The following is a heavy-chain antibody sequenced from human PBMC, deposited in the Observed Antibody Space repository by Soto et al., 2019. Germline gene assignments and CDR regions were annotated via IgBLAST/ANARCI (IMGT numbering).Heavy chain of an antibody. V-gene: IGHV1-18*04. CDR1: GYTFTSYG. J-gene: IGHJ3*02. Sequence: ASVKVSCKASGYTFTSYGISWVRQAPGQWLEWMGWISAYNGNTNYAQKLKGRVTMTKDTSTSTAYMELRSLRSDDTAAYYCARREVAATRGAFDIWGQGTMVTVSS. CDR3: ARREVAATRGAFDI. D-gene: IGHD2-15*01. CDR2: ISAYNGNT.